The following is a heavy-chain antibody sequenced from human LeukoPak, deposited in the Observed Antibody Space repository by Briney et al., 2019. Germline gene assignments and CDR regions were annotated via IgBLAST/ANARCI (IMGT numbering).Heavy chain of an antibody. CDR3: ARDLAMYSPDLDY. CDR2: INPKTGVT. CDR1: GYTFTDYY. Sequence: ASVKVSCKASGYTFTDYYLHWVRQAPGHGLEWMGWINPKTGVTKYAQNFQGRVTRTRDTSISTAYMEVSRLRSDNTAVFYCARDLAMYSPDLDYWGQGTLVTVSS. J-gene: IGHJ4*02. V-gene: IGHV1-2*02. D-gene: IGHD1-26*01.